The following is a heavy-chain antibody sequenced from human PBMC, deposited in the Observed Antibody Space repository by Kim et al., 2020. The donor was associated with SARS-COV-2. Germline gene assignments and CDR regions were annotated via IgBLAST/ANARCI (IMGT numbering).Heavy chain of an antibody. CDR2: IYYSGST. D-gene: IGHD3-22*01. CDR3: ARTEPVYYYDNPDPRPNHNWFDP. CDR1: GGSISSGGYY. Sequence: SETLSLTCTVSGGSISSGGYYWSWIRQHPGKGLEWIGYIYYSGSTYYNPSLKSRVTISVDTSKNQFSLKLSSVTAADTAVYYCARTEPVYYYDNPDPRPNHNWFDPWGQGTLVTVSS. J-gene: IGHJ5*02. V-gene: IGHV4-31*03.